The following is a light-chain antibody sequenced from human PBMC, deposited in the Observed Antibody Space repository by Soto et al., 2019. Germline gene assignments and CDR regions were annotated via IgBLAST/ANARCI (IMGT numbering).Light chain of an antibody. V-gene: IGKV3-20*01. Sequence: EIVLTQSPATLSLSPGERATLSCRASRSVYSNYLAWYQQKPGLAPRLLIYAASSRATGIPDRFSGSGSGTDFTLTISRLETEDFEVYYCPQYGPPPRTFGQGTKVEMK. J-gene: IGKJ1*01. CDR3: PQYGPPPRT. CDR1: RSVYSNY. CDR2: AAS.